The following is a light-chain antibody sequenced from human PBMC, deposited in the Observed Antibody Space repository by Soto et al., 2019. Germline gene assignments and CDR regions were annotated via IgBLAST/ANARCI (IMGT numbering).Light chain of an antibody. J-gene: IGLJ1*01. CDR3: LIYYAGSRI. Sequence: QAVVTQEPSLTVSPGETVTLTNVSRTGALSGGHYPTCFQQKPGQAPRPLIHKTTNKYSWTPARFSGSVLGGKPSLTLSDVQPEEEAVYYCLIYYAGSRIFGTGSKVTVL. CDR1: TGALSGGHY. V-gene: IGLV7-43*01. CDR2: KTT.